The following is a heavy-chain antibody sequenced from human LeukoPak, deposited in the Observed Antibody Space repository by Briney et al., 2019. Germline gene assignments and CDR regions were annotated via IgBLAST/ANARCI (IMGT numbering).Heavy chain of an antibody. CDR3: AKDWGIAVAGTLPYYFDY. Sequence: PGGSLRLSCAASGFTFSSYAMSWVRQAPGKGLEWVSAISGSGGSTYYADSVKGRFTISRDNSKNTLYLQMNSLRAEDTAVYYCAKDWGIAVAGTLPYYFDYWAQGTLVTVSS. CDR2: ISGSGGST. CDR1: GFTFSSYA. D-gene: IGHD6-19*01. V-gene: IGHV3-23*01. J-gene: IGHJ4*02.